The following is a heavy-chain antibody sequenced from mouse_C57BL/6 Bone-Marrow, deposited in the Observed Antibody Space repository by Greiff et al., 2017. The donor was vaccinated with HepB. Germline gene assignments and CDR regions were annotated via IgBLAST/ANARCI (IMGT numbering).Heavy chain of an antibody. CDR3: AGGYYGPYYFDY. Sequence: QVQLQQSGPELVKPGASVKISCKASGYAFSSSWMNWVKQRPGKGLEWIGRIYPGDGDTNYNGKFKGKATLTADKSSSTAYMQLSSLTSEDSAVYFCAGGYYGPYYFDYWGQGTTLTVSS. J-gene: IGHJ2*01. D-gene: IGHD1-1*01. CDR2: IYPGDGDT. V-gene: IGHV1-82*01. CDR1: GYAFSSSW.